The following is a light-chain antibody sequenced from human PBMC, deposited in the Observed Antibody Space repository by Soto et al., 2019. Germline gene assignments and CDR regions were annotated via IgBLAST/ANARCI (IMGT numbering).Light chain of an antibody. CDR2: GAS. J-gene: IGKJ1*01. CDR1: QSVSNNY. CDR3: QQYSDSPLT. V-gene: IGKV3-20*01. Sequence: EIVLTHSPGTLSLSPGERATLSCRASQSVSNNYLAWYQQKPGQAPRLVIYGASSRATGIPDRFSATGSGTDFTLTISRLEPEDFAVYFCQQYSDSPLTFGQGTKVE.